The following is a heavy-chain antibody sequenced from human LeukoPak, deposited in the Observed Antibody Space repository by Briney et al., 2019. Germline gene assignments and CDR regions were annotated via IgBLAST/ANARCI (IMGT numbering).Heavy chain of an antibody. Sequence: PSETLSLTCTVSGYPISSGYYWSWIRQPPGKGLEWIGEINHSGSTNYNPSLKSRVTISVDTSKNQFSLKLSSVTAADTAVYYCARGYYAFNWFDPWGQGTLVTVSS. CDR3: ARGYYAFNWFDP. J-gene: IGHJ5*02. CDR1: GYPISSGYY. D-gene: IGHD3-3*01. CDR2: INHSGST. V-gene: IGHV4-38-2*02.